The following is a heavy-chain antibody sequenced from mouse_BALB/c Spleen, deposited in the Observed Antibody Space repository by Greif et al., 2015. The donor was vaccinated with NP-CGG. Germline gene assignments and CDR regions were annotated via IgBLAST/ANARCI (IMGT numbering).Heavy chain of an antibody. CDR3: ARKIYYGYVDY. V-gene: IGHV1S29*02. J-gene: IGHJ2*01. CDR1: GYTFTDYN. Sequence: EVKLMESGPELVKPGASVKISCKASGYTFTDYNMHWVKQSHGKSLEWIGYIYPYNGGTSYNQKFKSKATLTVDNSSSSSYMELRSLTSEDSAVYYCARKIYYGYVDYWVQGTTLPVSS. CDR2: IYPYNGGT. D-gene: IGHD2-1*01.